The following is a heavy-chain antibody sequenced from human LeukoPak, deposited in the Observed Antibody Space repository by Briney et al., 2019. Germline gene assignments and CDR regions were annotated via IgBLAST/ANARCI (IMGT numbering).Heavy chain of an antibody. CDR2: INPSSGST. CDR3: ATMAASDAEYFQH. V-gene: IGHV1-46*01. Sequence: ASVKVSCKASGYTFTYYYMHWVRQAPGQGLEWMGIINPSSGSTSYAQKFQGRVTMTRDTSTSTVYMDVSSLRSDDTAVYYCATMAASDAEYFQHWGQGTLVTVSS. D-gene: IGHD6-13*01. J-gene: IGHJ1*01. CDR1: GYTFTYYY.